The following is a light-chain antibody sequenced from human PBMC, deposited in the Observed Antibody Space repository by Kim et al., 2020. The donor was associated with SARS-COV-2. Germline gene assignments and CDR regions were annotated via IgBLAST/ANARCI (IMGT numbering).Light chain of an antibody. CDR1: QRISTN. J-gene: IGKJ1*01. CDR2: GAS. V-gene: IGKV3-15*01. Sequence: SPWRSSTLALRTSQRISTNLAWYQQKPGPAPRRLIYGASTSATSIPPGISSSGSGTEFSLTISSLLSEDFAVFYCQQYSKWPPCTFGQGTKVDIK. CDR3: QQYSKWPPCT.